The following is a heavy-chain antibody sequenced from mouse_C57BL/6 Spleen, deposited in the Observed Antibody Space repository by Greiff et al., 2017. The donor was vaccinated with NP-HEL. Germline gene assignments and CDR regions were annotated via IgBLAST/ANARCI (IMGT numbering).Heavy chain of an antibody. CDR3: TSRANGDY. Sequence: EVQLQQSGAELVRPGASVKLSCTASGFNIKDDYMHWVKQRPEQGLEWIGWIDPENGDTEYASKFQGKATITADTSSNTAYLQLSSLTSEDTAVYYCTSRANGDYWGQGTTLTVSS. D-gene: IGHD4-1*01. J-gene: IGHJ2*01. CDR1: GFNIKDDY. CDR2: IDPENGDT. V-gene: IGHV14-4*01.